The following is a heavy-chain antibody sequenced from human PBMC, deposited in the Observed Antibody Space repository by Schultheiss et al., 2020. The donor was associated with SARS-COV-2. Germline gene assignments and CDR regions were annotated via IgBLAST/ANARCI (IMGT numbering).Heavy chain of an antibody. V-gene: IGHV3-13*05. Sequence: GESLKISCAASGFTFSSYDMHWVRQATGKGLEWVSAIGTAGDPYYPGSVKGRFTISRDNSKNTLYLQMNSLRAEDTAVYYCARDFVTMVRGVIINYYYMDVWGKGTTVTVSS. J-gene: IGHJ6*03. D-gene: IGHD3-10*01. CDR3: ARDFVTMVRGVIINYYYMDV. CDR1: GFTFSSYD. CDR2: IGTAGDP.